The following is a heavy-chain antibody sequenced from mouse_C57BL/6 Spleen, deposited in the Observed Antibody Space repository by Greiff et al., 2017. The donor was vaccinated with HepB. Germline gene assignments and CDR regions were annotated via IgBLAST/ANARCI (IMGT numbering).Heavy chain of an antibody. V-gene: IGHV5-6*01. CDR3: ARHDYYGSSPYLDV. CDR2: ISSGGSYT. D-gene: IGHD1-1*01. CDR1: GFTFSSYG. Sequence: EVQGVESGGDLVKPGGSLKLSCAASGFTFSSYGMSWVRQTPDKRLEWVATISSGGSYTYYPDSVKGRFTISRDNAKNTLYLQMSSPKSEDTAMYDCARHDYYGSSPYLDVWGTGTTVTVSS. J-gene: IGHJ1*03.